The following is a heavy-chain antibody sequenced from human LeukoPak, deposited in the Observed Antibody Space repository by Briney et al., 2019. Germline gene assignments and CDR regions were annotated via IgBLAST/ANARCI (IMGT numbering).Heavy chain of an antibody. J-gene: IGHJ5*02. CDR2: IYYSGST. Sequence: SETLSLTCTVSGGSISSGGYYWSWIRQHPGKGLEWIGYIYYSGSTYYNPSLKSRVTISVDTSKNQFTLKLSSVTAADTAVYYCARGEGSGWYGNWFDPWGQGTLVTVSS. CDR1: GGSISSGGYY. V-gene: IGHV4-31*03. D-gene: IGHD6-19*01. CDR3: ARGEGSGWYGNWFDP.